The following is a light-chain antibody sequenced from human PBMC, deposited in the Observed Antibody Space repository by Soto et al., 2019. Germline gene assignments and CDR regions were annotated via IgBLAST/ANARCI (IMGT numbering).Light chain of an antibody. V-gene: IGLV1-51*01. Sequence: QSVLTQPPSVSAAPGQKVTISCSGSTSNIENNYVSWYQQLPGAAPKLLIYDNTERPSGIPDRFSGSKSGTSATLDITGLHPGVEGSYYCGSWDGSLPAGVFGGGTNLTVL. J-gene: IGLJ2*01. CDR1: TSNIENNY. CDR3: GSWDGSLPAGV. CDR2: DNT.